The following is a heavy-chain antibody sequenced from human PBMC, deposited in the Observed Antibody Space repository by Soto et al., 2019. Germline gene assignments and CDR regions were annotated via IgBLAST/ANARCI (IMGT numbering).Heavy chain of an antibody. Sequence: QVQLVQSGAEVKKPGASVKVSCKASGYTFTSYGVNWVRQAPGQGLEWMGWISAYNGNTNYAQKFQGRVTMTTDTSTSTAYMELRSLRSDDTAIYYCATEGVEDSSSSEYYNGMDVWGQGTTVTVSS. CDR3: ATEGVEDSSSSEYYNGMDV. J-gene: IGHJ6*02. CDR1: GYTFTSYG. D-gene: IGHD6-6*01. V-gene: IGHV1-18*01. CDR2: ISAYNGNT.